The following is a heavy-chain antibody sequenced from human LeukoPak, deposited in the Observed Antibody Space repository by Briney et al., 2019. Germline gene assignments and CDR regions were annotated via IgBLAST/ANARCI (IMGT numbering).Heavy chain of an antibody. V-gene: IGHV3-48*03. CDR3: ASNTGCSYGYFDY. D-gene: IGHD5-18*01. CDR1: GFTFSSYE. Sequence: PGGSLRLSCAASGFTFSSYEMNWVHQAPGKGLEWVSYISRGGSTIYYADSVKGRFTFSRDNAKNSLYLQMNSLRAEDTAVYYCASNTGCSYGYFDYWGQGTLVTVSS. CDR2: ISRGGSTI. J-gene: IGHJ4*02.